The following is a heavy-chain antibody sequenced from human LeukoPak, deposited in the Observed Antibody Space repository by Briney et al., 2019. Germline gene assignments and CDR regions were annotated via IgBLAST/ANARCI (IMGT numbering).Heavy chain of an antibody. Sequence: PGGSLRLSCAASGFTFTMFGMNWVRQAPGKGLEWVSYIDARSGIIYYADSVQGRFTISRDDAKDSVFLQMNSLRVDDTAVYYGAGTYDFGRGPPGDAFDNWGQGTLVTVPS. V-gene: IGHV3-48*01. CDR1: GFTFTMFG. J-gene: IGHJ3*02. CDR3: AGTYDFGRGPPGDAFDN. D-gene: IGHD3-3*01. CDR2: IDARSGII.